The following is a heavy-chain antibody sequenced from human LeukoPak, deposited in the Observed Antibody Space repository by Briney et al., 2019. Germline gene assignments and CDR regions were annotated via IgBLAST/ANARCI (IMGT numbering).Heavy chain of an antibody. CDR2: IGGGDT. V-gene: IGHV3-23*01. J-gene: IGHJ3*02. D-gene: IGHD2-8*01. CDR3: SKDAWAGNGVYDPFDI. CDR1: GFGFSTHA. Sequence: PGGSLRLSCVASGFGFSTHAMNWVRQAPGKGLEWVSTIGGGDTYYADSVKGRFIISRDDSKNTLHLQMSSLRADDTALYYCSKDAWAGNGVYDPFDILGQGTMVTVS.